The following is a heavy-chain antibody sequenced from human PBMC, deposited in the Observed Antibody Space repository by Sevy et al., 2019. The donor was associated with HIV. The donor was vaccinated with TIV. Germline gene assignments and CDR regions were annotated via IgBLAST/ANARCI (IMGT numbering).Heavy chain of an antibody. CDR2: IRQDGNEI. J-gene: IGHJ4*02. V-gene: IGHV3-7*01. CDR1: GFTFSSFW. CDR3: ARRYFDL. Sequence: GGSLRLSCKASGFTFSSFWMQWVRQAPGKGLEWAANIRQDGNEIYYGDSVKGRFTISRDNAKNALYLQMDGLRAEDTGLYYCARRYFDLWGQGTLVTVSS.